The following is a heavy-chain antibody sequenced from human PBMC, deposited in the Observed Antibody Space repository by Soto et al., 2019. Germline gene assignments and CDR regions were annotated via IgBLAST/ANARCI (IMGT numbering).Heavy chain of an antibody. CDR3: ARAGSGREWRISSRRLDV. Sequence: QVQLVQSGAEVKKPGSSVKVSCKASGGTFSSFTLNWVRQAPGQGLEWMGRIIPMLEMANYAQKFQGRVTITADKSTSTTYMELSSLRSEDTAVYYCARAGSGREWRISSRRLDVWGQGTTVTVAS. CDR1: GGTFSSFT. J-gene: IGHJ6*02. CDR2: IIPMLEMA. D-gene: IGHD3-10*01. V-gene: IGHV1-69*02.